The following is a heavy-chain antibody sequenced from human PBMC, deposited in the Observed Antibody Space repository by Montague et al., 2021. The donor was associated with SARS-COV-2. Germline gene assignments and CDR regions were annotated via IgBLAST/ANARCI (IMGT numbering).Heavy chain of an antibody. CDR3: TRLPRGSGTWGYFDY. V-gene: IGHV4-34*01. Sequence: SETLSLTCAVYGGSFSVYYWSWLRQSPRSGLEWIAEINHSGTANYNPSLKSRVTLMVDASRNQFSLELSSVTAADTAMYYCTRLPRGSGTWGYFDYWAQGTLVTVSS. J-gene: IGHJ4*02. CDR1: GGSFSVYY. D-gene: IGHD3-10*01. CDR2: INHSGTA.